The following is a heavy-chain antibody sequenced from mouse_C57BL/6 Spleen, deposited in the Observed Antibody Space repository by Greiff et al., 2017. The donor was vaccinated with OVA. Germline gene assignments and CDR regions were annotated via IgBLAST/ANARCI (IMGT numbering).Heavy chain of an antibody. D-gene: IGHD1-1*01. Sequence: EVQLQQSGPELVKPGASVKISCKASGYTFTDYYMNWVKQSHGKSLEWIGDINPNNGGTSYNQKFKGKATLTVDKSSSTAYMELRSLTSEDSAVYYCARCGTTVYYFDYWGQGTTLTVSS. CDR2: INPNNGGT. V-gene: IGHV1-26*01. CDR3: ARCGTTVYYFDY. CDR1: GYTFTDYY. J-gene: IGHJ2*01.